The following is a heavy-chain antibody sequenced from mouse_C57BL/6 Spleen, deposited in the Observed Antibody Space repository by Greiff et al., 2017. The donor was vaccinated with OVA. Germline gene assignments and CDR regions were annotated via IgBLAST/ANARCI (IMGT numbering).Heavy chain of an antibody. D-gene: IGHD1-1*01. CDR2: IDPETGGT. V-gene: IGHV1-15*01. CDR3: TKGHYYSSNDYFDY. Sequence: QVQLQQSGAELVRPGASVTLSCKASGYTFTDYEMHWVKQTPVHGLEWIGAIDPETGGTAYNQKFKGRAILTADKSSSTAYMELRSLTSEDSAVYYCTKGHYYSSNDYFDYWGKGTTLTVSS. CDR1: GYTFTDYE. J-gene: IGHJ2*01.